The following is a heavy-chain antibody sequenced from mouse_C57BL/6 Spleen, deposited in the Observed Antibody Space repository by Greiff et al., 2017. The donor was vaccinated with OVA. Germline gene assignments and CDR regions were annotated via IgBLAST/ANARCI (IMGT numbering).Heavy chain of an antibody. CDR3: ARDGNYGWCAY. V-gene: IGHV5-17*01. Sequence: EVMLVESGGGLVKPGGSLKLSCAASGFTFSDYGMHWVRQAPEKGLEWVAYISSGSSTIYYAETVKGRLTLSRDNAKNTLFLQMTSLRSEDTAMYYCARDGNYGWCAYWGQGTLVTVSA. D-gene: IGHD2-1*01. CDR2: ISSGSSTI. J-gene: IGHJ3*01. CDR1: GFTFSDYG.